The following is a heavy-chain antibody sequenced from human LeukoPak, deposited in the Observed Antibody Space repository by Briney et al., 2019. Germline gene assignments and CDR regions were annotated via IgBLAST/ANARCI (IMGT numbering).Heavy chain of an antibody. CDR2: ISYDGSNK. D-gene: IGHD5-18*01. Sequence: PGGSLRLSCAASGFTFSSYGMHWVRQAPGKGLEWVAVISYDGSNKYYADSVKGRFTISRDNSKNTLYLQMNSLRAEDTAVYYCAKARSGYSYGPFDYWGQGTLVTVSP. CDR1: GFTFSSYG. J-gene: IGHJ4*02. CDR3: AKARSGYSYGPFDY. V-gene: IGHV3-30*18.